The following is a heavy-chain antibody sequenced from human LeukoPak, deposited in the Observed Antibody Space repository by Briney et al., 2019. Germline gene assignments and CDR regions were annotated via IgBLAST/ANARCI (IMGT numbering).Heavy chain of an antibody. CDR2: ISGSGGST. CDR1: GFTFSIYA. V-gene: IGHV3-23*01. D-gene: IGHD2-15*01. Sequence: GGSLRLSCAASGFTFSIYAMSWVRQAPGKGLEWVSGISGSGGSTYYADSVKGRFTISRDNSKNTLYLQMNSLRAEDTAVYYCAKVREGGSWDYWGQGTLVTVSS. CDR3: AKVREGGSWDY. J-gene: IGHJ4*02.